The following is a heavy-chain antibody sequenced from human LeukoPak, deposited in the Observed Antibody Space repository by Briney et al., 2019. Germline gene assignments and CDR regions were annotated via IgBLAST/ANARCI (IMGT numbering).Heavy chain of an antibody. CDR3: ARQPDY. Sequence: GGSLRLSCAASGFTLSSYAMSWVRQAPGKGLDWVSYISTSSSYIYYADSVKGRFTTSRDNAKNTLYLQMNSLRAEDTAVYYCARQPDYWGQGTLVTVSS. CDR2: ISTSSSYI. D-gene: IGHD1-14*01. J-gene: IGHJ4*02. V-gene: IGHV3-21*01. CDR1: GFTLSSYA.